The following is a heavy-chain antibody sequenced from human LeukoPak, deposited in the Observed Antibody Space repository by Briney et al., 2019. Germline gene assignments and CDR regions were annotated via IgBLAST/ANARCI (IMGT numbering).Heavy chain of an antibody. J-gene: IGHJ6*02. CDR3: ARSGSYGVSLYYYYYYGMDV. V-gene: IGHV3-21*01. D-gene: IGHD3-10*01. Sequence: GGSLRLSCAASGFTFSSYSMNWVRQAPGKGLEWVSSISSSSSYIYYADSVKGRFTISRDNAKNSLYLQMNSLRAEDTAVYYCARSGSYGVSLYYYYYYGMDVWGQGTTVTVSS. CDR1: GFTFSSYS. CDR2: ISSSSSYI.